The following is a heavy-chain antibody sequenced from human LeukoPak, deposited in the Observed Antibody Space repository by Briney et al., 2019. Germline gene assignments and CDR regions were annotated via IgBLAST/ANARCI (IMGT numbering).Heavy chain of an antibody. CDR3: ARDGRTMASSQPYYFDS. Sequence: ASVKVSCKASRYTFIGYYMHWVRQAPGQGPEWMGWINPNSGGTNYAQNFEGRVTMTRDTSISTAYMELSRLTSDDTAVYYCARDGRTMASSQPYYFDSWGQGTLVTVSS. J-gene: IGHJ4*02. CDR2: INPNSGGT. V-gene: IGHV1-2*02. D-gene: IGHD5-24*01. CDR1: RYTFIGYY.